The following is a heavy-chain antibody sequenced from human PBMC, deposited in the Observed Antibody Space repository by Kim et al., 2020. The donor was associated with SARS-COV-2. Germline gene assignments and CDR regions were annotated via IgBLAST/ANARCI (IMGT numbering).Heavy chain of an antibody. V-gene: IGHV3-11*05. CDR3: ARDQGGYFDY. CDR2: T. Sequence: TNHDDTVKGRLPTSTDNAKTALYLQMNSLRPEDTAVYYCARDQGGYFDYWGQGTLVTVSS. D-gene: IGHD2-15*01. J-gene: IGHJ4*02.